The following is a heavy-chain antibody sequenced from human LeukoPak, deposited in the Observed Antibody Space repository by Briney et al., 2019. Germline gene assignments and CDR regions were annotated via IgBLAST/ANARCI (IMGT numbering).Heavy chain of an antibody. CDR1: GFTFSSYG. J-gene: IGHJ4*02. Sequence: GGSLRLSCAASGFTFSSYGMHWVRQAPGKGLEWVAVISYDGSNKYYADSVKGRFTISRDNSKNTLYLQMNSLRAEDTAVYYCAKDRGDYWGQGTLVTVFS. CDR3: AKDRGDY. CDR2: ISYDGSNK. V-gene: IGHV3-30*18.